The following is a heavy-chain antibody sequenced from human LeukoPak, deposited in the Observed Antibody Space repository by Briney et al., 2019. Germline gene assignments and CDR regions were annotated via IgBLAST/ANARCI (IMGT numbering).Heavy chain of an antibody. D-gene: IGHD4-17*01. Sequence: PSETLSLTCTVSGDSISSSNCYWSWIRQPPGKGLEWIGEINHSGSTNYNPSLKSRVTISVDTSKNQFSLKLSSVTAADTAVYYCASLDYGDYVPTNYWGQGTLVTVSS. J-gene: IGHJ4*02. CDR3: ASLDYGDYVPTNY. CDR2: INHSGST. V-gene: IGHV4-39*07. CDR1: GDSISSSNCY.